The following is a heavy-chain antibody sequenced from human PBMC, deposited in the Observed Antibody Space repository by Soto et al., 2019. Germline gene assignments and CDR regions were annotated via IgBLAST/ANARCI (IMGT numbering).Heavy chain of an antibody. J-gene: IGHJ4*02. V-gene: IGHV3-11*01. D-gene: IGHD5-18*01. Sequence: GGSLRLSCAASGFTFSDYYMSWIRQAPGKGLEWVSYISSGSTIYYADSVKGRFTISRDNAKNSLYLQMNSLRAEDTAVYYCARARGYSYGYDFDYWGQGTLVTVPS. CDR2: ISSGSTI. CDR3: ARARGYSYGYDFDY. CDR1: GFTFSDYY.